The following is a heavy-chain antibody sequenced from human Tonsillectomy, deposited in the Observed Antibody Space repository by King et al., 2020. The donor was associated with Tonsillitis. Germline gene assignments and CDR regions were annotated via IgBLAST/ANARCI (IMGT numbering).Heavy chain of an antibody. Sequence: VQLVESGGGLVQPGGSLRLSCAASGFSVSTNYMSWVRQAPGKGLEWVSVIYSGGNTFYADSVKGTFTISRDNSKNTLYLQMSSLRADDTAMYYCSRAQLYTTGSFAYYFAHWGQGTLVTVSS. D-gene: IGHD6-19*01. CDR1: GFSVSTNY. CDR2: IYSGGNT. J-gene: IGHJ4*02. V-gene: IGHV3-66*01. CDR3: SRAQLYTTGSFAYYFAH.